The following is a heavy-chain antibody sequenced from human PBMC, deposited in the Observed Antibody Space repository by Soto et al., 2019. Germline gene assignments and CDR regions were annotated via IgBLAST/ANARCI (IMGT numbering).Heavy chain of an antibody. Sequence: PGGSLRLSCAASGFTFSSYSMNWVRQAPGKGLEWVSSISSSSSYIYYADSVKGRFTISRDNAKNSLYLQMNSLRAEDTAVYYCASAEYYYDTSGWFYWGQGTLVTVSS. V-gene: IGHV3-21*01. CDR2: ISSSSSYI. J-gene: IGHJ4*02. D-gene: IGHD3-22*01. CDR3: ASAEYYYDTSGWFY. CDR1: GFTFSSYS.